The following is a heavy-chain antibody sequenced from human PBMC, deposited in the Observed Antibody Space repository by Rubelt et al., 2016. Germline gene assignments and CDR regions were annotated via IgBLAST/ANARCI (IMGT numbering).Heavy chain of an antibody. CDR1: GGSFSGYY. J-gene: IGHJ5*02. V-gene: IGHV4-34*01. CDR3: AGVSRCSGLDP. Sequence: QVQLQQWGAGLLKPSETLSLTCAVYGGSFSGYYWSWIRQPPGKGLEWIGEINHSGSTNYNPSLKSRVTISVDTSKSPFSRSLSSVTAADTAVYDCAGVSRCSGLDPWGQGTLVTVSS. CDR2: INHSGST. D-gene: IGHD2-21*01.